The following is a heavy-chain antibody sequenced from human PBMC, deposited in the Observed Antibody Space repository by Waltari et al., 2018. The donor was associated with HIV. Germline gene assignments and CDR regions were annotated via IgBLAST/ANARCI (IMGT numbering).Heavy chain of an antibody. CDR3: TATVTTRGTFDY. CDR2: ISRSSDYI. Sequence: EVQLVESGGGLAKPGGSRRPSCAASGFTFGSSAMNWVRQAPGKGLEWIAYISRSSDYIYYADSVKGRFIISRDNAKNSVFLDMNNMRDVDTAVYYCTATVTTRGTFDYWGQGTMVPVS. D-gene: IGHD4-17*01. CDR1: GFTFGSSA. V-gene: IGHV3-21*06. J-gene: IGHJ4*02.